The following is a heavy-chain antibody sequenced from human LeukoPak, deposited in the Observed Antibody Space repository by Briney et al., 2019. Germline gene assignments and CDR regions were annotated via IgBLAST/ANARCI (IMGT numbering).Heavy chain of an antibody. V-gene: IGHV3-15*01. D-gene: IGHD1-26*01. CDR3: TTDLRWELPPTDY. J-gene: IGHJ4*02. Sequence: PGGSLRLSCAASGFTFSNAWMSWVRQAPGKGLEWVGRIKSKTDDETAEYAAPVKGRFTISRDDSKNTLYLQMNSLKTEDTGVYYCTTDLRWELPPTDYWGQGTLDTVSS. CDR2: IKSKTDDETA. CDR1: GFTFSNAW.